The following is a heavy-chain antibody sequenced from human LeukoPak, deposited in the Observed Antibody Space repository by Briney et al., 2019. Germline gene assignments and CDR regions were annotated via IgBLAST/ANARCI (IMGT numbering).Heavy chain of an antibody. CDR2: IYYSGST. Sequence: ASETLSLTCAVSGGSISSYYWSWIRQPPGKGLEWIGYIYYSGSTNYNPSLKSRVTISVDTSKNQFSLKLSSVTAADTAVYYCARHLDGYNDFDYWGQGTLVTVSS. D-gene: IGHD5-24*01. J-gene: IGHJ4*02. CDR3: ARHLDGYNDFDY. V-gene: IGHV4-59*08. CDR1: GGSISSYY.